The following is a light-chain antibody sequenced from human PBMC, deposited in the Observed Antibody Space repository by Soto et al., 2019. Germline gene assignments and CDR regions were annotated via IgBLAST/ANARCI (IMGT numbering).Light chain of an antibody. CDR2: DVS. J-gene: IGKJ4*01. CDR1: QSIRNW. V-gene: IGKV1-5*01. CDR3: QQANSFPLT. Sequence: DIQMTQSPSTLAASVGDRVTITCRASQSIRNWLAWYQQKPGKAPKVLIYDVSSLESGVPSRFSGNRSGTEFTLTISSLQPDDFATYYCQQANSFPLTFGGGTKV.